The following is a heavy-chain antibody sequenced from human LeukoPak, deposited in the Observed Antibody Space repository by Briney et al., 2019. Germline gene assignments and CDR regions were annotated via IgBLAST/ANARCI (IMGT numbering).Heavy chain of an antibody. D-gene: IGHD5-18*01. V-gene: IGHV1-69*13. CDR1: GYTFTGYY. CDR3: AREGGPSVDTAMAPFDY. CDR2: IIPIFGTA. J-gene: IGHJ4*02. Sequence: GASVKVSCKASGYTFTGYYMHWVRQAPGQGLEWMGGIIPIFGTANYAQKFQGRVTITADESTSTAYMELSSLRSEDTAVYYCAREGGPSVDTAMAPFDYWGQGTLVTVSS.